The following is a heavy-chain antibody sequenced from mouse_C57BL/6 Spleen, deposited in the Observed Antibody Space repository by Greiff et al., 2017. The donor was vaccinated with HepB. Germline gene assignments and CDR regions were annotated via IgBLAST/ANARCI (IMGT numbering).Heavy chain of an antibody. Sequence: EVKLVESGGGLVKPGGSLKLSCAASGFTFSDYGMHWVRQAPEKGLEWVAYISSGSSTIYYADTVKGRFTISRDDAKNTLFLQMNSLRSEDTAMYYCAKGPTADDYGLAYWGQGTLVTVSA. D-gene: IGHD2-4*01. CDR3: AKGPTADDYGLAY. J-gene: IGHJ3*01. CDR1: GFTFSDYG. CDR2: ISSGSSTI. V-gene: IGHV5-17*01.